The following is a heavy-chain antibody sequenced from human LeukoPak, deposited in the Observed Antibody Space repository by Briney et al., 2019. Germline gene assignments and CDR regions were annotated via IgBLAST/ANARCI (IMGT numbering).Heavy chain of an antibody. CDR2: IYYSGST. CDR3: ARDGVVAINWFDP. V-gene: IGHV4-39*07. CDR1: GGSISSNSYY. D-gene: IGHD3-22*01. J-gene: IGHJ5*02. Sequence: SETLFLTCAVSGGSISSNSYYWGWIRQPPGKGLEWIGSIYYSGSTYYNPSLKSRVTISVDTSKNQFSLKLSSVTAADTAVYYCARDGVVAINWFDPWGQGTLVTVSS.